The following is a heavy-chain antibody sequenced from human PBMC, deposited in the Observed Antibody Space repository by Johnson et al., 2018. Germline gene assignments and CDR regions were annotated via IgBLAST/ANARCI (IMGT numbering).Heavy chain of an antibody. V-gene: IGHV3-21*01. Sequence: EVQLLESGGGLVKPGGSLRLSCAASGFTFSSYSMNWVRQAPGKGLEWVSSISSSSYIYYADSVKGRFTISRDNAKNSLYLQMNSLRAEDTAVYYCARDGSYYYYGMDVWGQGTMVTVSS. CDR3: ARDGSYYYYGMDV. CDR2: ISSSSYI. J-gene: IGHJ6*02. CDR1: GFTFSSYS.